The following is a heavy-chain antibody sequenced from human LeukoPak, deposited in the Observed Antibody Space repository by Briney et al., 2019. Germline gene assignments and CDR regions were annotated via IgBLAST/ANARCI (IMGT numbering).Heavy chain of an antibody. V-gene: IGHV3-23*01. CDR2: ISGSGGST. CDR3: AKAVLGRRQLVPSYYFDY. Sequence: GGSLRLSCAASGFDFSDFAMYWVRQAPGKGLEWVSAISGSGGSTYYADSVKGRFTISRDNSKNTLYLQMNSLRAEDTAVYYCAKAVLGRRQLVPSYYFDYWGQGTLVTVSS. CDR1: GFDFSDFA. J-gene: IGHJ4*02. D-gene: IGHD6-13*01.